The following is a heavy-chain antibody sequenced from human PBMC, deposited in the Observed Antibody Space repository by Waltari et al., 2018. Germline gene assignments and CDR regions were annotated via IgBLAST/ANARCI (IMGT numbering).Heavy chain of an antibody. D-gene: IGHD3-10*01. J-gene: IGHJ4*02. Sequence: QVQLVQSGAEVKKPGASVKVSCKASGYTFTNYGISWVRQAPGQGLEWMGWFSVYNGNTNYAQKLQGRVTMTTYTSTSTAYMELRSLRSDDTAVYYCARGVPGSWPDYYFDHWGQGTLVTVSS. CDR3: ARGVPGSWPDYYFDH. CDR2: FSVYNGNT. V-gene: IGHV1-18*01. CDR1: GYTFTNYG.